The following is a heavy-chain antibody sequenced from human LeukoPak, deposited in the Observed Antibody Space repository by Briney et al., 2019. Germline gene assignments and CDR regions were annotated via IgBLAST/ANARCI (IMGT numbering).Heavy chain of an antibody. CDR1: GFTFSSHW. V-gene: IGHV3-74*01. Sequence: GGSLRLSCAASGFTFSSHWMHWVRQAPGKGLVRVSRIDSGGGDTIDADSVKGRFTITRDNAKNTLYLQMNSLRAEDTAVYYCVREGYGPGNYPFDYWGQGTLVTVSS. CDR2: IDSGGGDT. J-gene: IGHJ4*02. D-gene: IGHD3-10*01. CDR3: VREGYGPGNYPFDY.